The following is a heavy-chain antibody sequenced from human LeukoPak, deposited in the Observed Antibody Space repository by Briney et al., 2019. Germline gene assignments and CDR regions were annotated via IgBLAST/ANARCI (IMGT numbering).Heavy chain of an antibody. CDR2: ISHTAST. D-gene: IGHD5-24*01. CDR1: GGSMSHH. Sequence: SETLSLTCTVSGGSMSHHWSWIRQYPGKGLEWIGYISHTASTNYNPSLTSRVTLSIYTSKSQLSFQLTSVTAADTAVYYCAREKSPERKTWLQLGAFDVWGQGTVVTVSS. V-gene: IGHV4-59*11. CDR3: AREKSPERKTWLQLGAFDV. J-gene: IGHJ3*01.